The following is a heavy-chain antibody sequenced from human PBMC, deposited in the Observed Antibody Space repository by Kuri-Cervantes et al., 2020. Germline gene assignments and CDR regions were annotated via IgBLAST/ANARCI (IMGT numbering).Heavy chain of an antibody. V-gene: IGHV1-69*13. D-gene: IGHD5-18*01. CDR2: IIPIFGTA. Sequence: SVKVSCKASGGTFSSYAISWVRQAPGQGLEWMGGIIPIFGTANYAQKFQGRVTITADESTSTAYMELSSLRSGDTAVYYCARDDMVTPQAAAFDIWGQGTMVTVSS. CDR1: GGTFSSYA. J-gene: IGHJ3*02. CDR3: ARDDMVTPQAAAFDI.